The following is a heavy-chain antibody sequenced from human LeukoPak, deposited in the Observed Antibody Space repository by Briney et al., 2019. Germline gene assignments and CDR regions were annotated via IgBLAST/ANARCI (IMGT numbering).Heavy chain of an antibody. CDR2: IYYSGST. J-gene: IGHJ4*02. CDR3: ARQEVEMATIYYGGDFDY. Sequence: SETLSLTCTVSGGSLSSSSYYWGWIRQPPGKGLQWIGSIYYSGSTYYNPSLKSRVTISVDTSKNQFSLKPSSVTAADTAVYYCARQEVEMATIYYGGDFDYWGQGTLVTVSS. CDR1: GGSLSSSSYY. V-gene: IGHV4-39*01. D-gene: IGHD5-24*01.